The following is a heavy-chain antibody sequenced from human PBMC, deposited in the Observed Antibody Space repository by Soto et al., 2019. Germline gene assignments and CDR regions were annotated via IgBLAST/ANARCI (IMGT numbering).Heavy chain of an antibody. D-gene: IGHD6-19*01. CDR2: MFYTGNA. J-gene: IGHJ4*02. CDR1: GVSVSSSSYY. V-gene: IGHV4-39*01. Sequence: QVQLQESGPRLVKPSETLSLTCTVSGVSVSSSSYYWGWIRQPPGQGLEWIGNMFYTGNAYYNPSLKSRVTISVDTSNNQFSLKLSSVTAADTAVYYCARQMRYPNVPVAGVDYWGQGTPVTVST. CDR3: ARQMRYPNVPVAGVDY.